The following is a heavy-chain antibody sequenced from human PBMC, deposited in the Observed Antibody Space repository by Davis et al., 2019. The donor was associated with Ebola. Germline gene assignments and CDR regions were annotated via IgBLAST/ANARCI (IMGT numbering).Heavy chain of an antibody. V-gene: IGHV1-69*13. J-gene: IGHJ3*02. CDR1: GGTFSSYA. CDR2: IIPIFGTA. Sequence: SVKVSCKASGGTFSSYAISWVRQAPGQGLEWMGGIIPIFGTANYAQKFQGRVTITADESTSTAYMELRSLRSDDTAVYYCASSGIAVADAFDIWGQGTMVTVSS. D-gene: IGHD6-19*01. CDR3: ASSGIAVADAFDI.